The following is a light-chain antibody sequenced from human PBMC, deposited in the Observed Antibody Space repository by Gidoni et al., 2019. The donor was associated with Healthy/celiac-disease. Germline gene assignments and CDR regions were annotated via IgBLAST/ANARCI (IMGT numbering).Light chain of an antibody. CDR2: GAS. J-gene: IGKJ2*03. V-gene: IGKV3-20*01. Sequence: EIVLTQSPGTLSLSPGERATLSCRASQRVSSSYLAWYQQNPGQAPRLLIYGASSRATGIPDRFSGSVSGTDFTLTISRLEPEDFAVYYCQQYGSSPMYSFGQGTKLEIK. CDR3: QQYGSSPMYS. CDR1: QRVSSSY.